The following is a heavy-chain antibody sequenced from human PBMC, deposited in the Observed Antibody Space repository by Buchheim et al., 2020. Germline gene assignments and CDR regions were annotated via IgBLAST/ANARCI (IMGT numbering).Heavy chain of an antibody. J-gene: IGHJ4*02. Sequence: QVQLVESGGGVVQPGRSLRLSCAASGFTFSSYGMHWVRQAPGKGLEWVAVISYDGSNKYYADSVKGRFTISRDNSKNTLYLQMNSLRAEDTAVYYCANSMLATYYYDSSGYGFDYWGQGTL. D-gene: IGHD3-22*01. CDR2: ISYDGSNK. CDR3: ANSMLATYYYDSSGYGFDY. V-gene: IGHV3-30*18. CDR1: GFTFSSYG.